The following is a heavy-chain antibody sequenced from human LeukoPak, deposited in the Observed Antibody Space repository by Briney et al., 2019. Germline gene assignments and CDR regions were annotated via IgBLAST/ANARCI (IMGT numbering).Heavy chain of an antibody. J-gene: IGHJ4*01. Sequence: WGSLRLTCEASGVRISGFDGHWVRQAPGKGLEWVGRITKKANGYATTYDASVKGRFSVSRDDSRYTAFLEMSSLKTEDTALYYCTTYITGHYWGHGTPVTVSS. D-gene: IGHD6-19*01. CDR2: ITKKANGYAT. CDR1: GVRISGFD. V-gene: IGHV3-73*01. CDR3: TTYITGHY.